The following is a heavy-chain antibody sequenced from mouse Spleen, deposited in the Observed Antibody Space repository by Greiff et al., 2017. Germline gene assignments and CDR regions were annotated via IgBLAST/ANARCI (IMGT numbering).Heavy chain of an antibody. D-gene: IGHD2-3*01. CDR2: IDPSDSYT. V-gene: IGHV1-69*02. J-gene: IGHJ4*01. CDR1: GYTFTSYW. Sequence: VQLQQPGAELVKPGASVKLSCKASGYTFTSYWMHWVKQRPGQGLEWIGEIDPSDSYTNYNQKFKGKATLTVDKSSSTAYMQLSSLTSEDSAVYYCARFYDGYYEAMDYWGQGTSVTVSS. CDR3: ARFYDGYYEAMDY.